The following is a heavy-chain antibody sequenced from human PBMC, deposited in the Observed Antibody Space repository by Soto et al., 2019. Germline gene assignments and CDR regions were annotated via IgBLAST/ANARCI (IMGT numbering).Heavy chain of an antibody. D-gene: IGHD3-9*01. J-gene: IGHJ6*02. CDR1: GGSIRSGDYY. CDR2: IYYSGST. CDR3: ARDHYVYDILTGYGYYYGMDV. Sequence: PSETLSLTCTFSGGSIRSGDYYLSWIRQPPGKGLEWIGYIYYSGSTYYNPSLKSRVTISVDTSKNQFSLKLSSVTAADTAVYYCARDHYVYDILTGYGYYYGMDVWGQGTTVTVSS. V-gene: IGHV4-30-4*01.